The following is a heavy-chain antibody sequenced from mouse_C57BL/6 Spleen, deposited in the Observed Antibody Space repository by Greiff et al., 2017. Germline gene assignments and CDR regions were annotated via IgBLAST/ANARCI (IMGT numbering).Heavy chain of an antibody. V-gene: IGHV1-74*01. CDR2: IHPSDSDT. CDR1: GYTFTSYW. D-gene: IGHD1-1*01. CDR3: ARYYGSSYVGYYYAMDY. Sequence: VQLQQPGAELVKPGASVKVSCKASGYTFTSYWMHWVKQRPGQGLEWIGRIHPSDSDTNYNQKFKGKATLTVDKSSSTAYMQLSSLTSEDSAVYYCARYYGSSYVGYYYAMDYWGQGTSVTVSS. J-gene: IGHJ4*01.